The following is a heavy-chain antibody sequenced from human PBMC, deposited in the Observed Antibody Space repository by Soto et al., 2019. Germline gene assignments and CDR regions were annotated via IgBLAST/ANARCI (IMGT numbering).Heavy chain of an antibody. Sequence: GGSLRLSCAASGFTFSNAWMSWVRQAPGKGLEWVGRIKSKTDGGTTDYAAPVKGRFTISRDDSKNTLYLQMNSLKTEDTAVYYCTTDRSGRGWCDHYYGMDVWGQGTTVTVSS. CDR1: GFTFSNAW. CDR3: TTDRSGRGWCDHYYGMDV. J-gene: IGHJ6*02. CDR2: IKSKTDGGTT. V-gene: IGHV3-15*01. D-gene: IGHD6-19*01.